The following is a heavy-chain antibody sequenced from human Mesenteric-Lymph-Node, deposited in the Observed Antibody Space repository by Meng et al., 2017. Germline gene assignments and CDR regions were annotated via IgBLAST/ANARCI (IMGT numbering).Heavy chain of an antibody. J-gene: IGHJ5*02. CDR3: ARVRYYYGSGSTWFDP. CDR2: IYYSGST. V-gene: IGHV4-31*01. CDR1: VGSVRRGGSY. Sequence: HGQWQGAGPVLVRPSDPLSLTLPVSVGSVRRGGSYWRWIRQHPGKGLEWIGYIYYSGSTYYNPSLKSLVTISVDTSKNQFSLKLSSVTAADTAVYYCARVRYYYGSGSTWFDPWGQGTLVTVSS. D-gene: IGHD3-10*01.